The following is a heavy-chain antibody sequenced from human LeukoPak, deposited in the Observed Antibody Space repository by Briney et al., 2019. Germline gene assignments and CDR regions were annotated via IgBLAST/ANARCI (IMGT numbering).Heavy chain of an antibody. D-gene: IGHD3-22*01. CDR2: ISSSGSTI. J-gene: IGHJ4*02. CDR3: ARGTYYYDSSGYIGY. V-gene: IGHV3-48*01. CDR1: GFTFSSYS. Sequence: GGSLRLSCAASGFTFSSYSMNWVRQAPGKGLEWVSYISSSGSTINYADSVKGRFTISRDNAKNSLYLQMNSLRAEDTAVYYCARGTYYYDSSGYIGYWGQGTLVTVSS.